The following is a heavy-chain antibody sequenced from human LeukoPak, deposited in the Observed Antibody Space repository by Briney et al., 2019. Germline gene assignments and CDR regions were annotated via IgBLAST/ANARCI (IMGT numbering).Heavy chain of an antibody. CDR3: TRHSPDIVVVTRDPYHWFDP. CDR1: GFTFSNHE. CDR2: IKSKANSYAT. J-gene: IGHJ5*02. D-gene: IGHD2-21*02. Sequence: QAGGSLRLSYAASGFTFSNHEMNWLRQASGKGLEWVGRIKSKANSYATAYAASVKGRFTITRDDSKNTAYLQMNSLKTEDTDVYYCTRHSPDIVVVTRDPYHWFDPWGQGTLVTVSS. V-gene: IGHV3-73*01.